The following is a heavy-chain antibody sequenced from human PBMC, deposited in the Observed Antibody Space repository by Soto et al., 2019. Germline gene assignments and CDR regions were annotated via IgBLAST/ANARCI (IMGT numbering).Heavy chain of an antibody. D-gene: IGHD5-12*01. CDR3: VREGRGSFDF. CDR2: IGGRGNSA. CDR1: GFIFTNYA. J-gene: IGHJ3*01. V-gene: IGHV3-23*01. Sequence: LKISCAASGFIFTNYAMNWVRQAPGKGLEWVSVIGGRGNSAYYADSVQGRFTISRDNSKNTLSLQMSSLTADDTAIYYCVREGRGSFDFWGRGTMVTVSS.